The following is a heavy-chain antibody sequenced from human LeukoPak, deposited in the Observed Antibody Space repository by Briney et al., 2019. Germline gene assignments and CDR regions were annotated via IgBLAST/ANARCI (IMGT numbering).Heavy chain of an antibody. Sequence: SGPTLVIPTQTLTLTCTFSGFSLSTSGVGVGWIRQPPGKALEWLALIYWNDDKRYSPSLKSRLTITKDTSKNQVVLTMTNMDPVDTATYYCAHRLALEPPRVAARRGGSDNWFDPWGQGTLVTVSS. CDR3: AHRLALEPPRVAARRGGSDNWFDP. V-gene: IGHV2-5*01. D-gene: IGHD6-6*01. CDR2: IYWNDDK. J-gene: IGHJ5*02. CDR1: GFSLSTSGVG.